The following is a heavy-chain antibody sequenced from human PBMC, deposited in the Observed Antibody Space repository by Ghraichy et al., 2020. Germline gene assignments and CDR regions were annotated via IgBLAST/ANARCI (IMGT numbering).Heavy chain of an antibody. V-gene: IGHV4-59*01. CDR2: IYYSGST. J-gene: IGHJ6*02. Sequence: SQTLSLTCTVSGGSISSYYWSWIRQPPGKGLEWIGYIYYSGSTNYNPSLKRRVTISVDTSKNQFSLKLSSVTAADTAVYYCARDPGYSYGSGMDVWGQGTTVTVSS. CDR3: ARDPGYSYGSGMDV. CDR1: GGSISSYY. D-gene: IGHD5-18*01.